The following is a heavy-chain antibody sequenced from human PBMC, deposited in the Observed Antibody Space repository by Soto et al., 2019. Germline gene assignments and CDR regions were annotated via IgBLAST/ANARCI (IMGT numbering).Heavy chain of an antibody. V-gene: IGHV4-59*01. CDR3: ARGFGGWFDP. J-gene: IGHJ5*02. Sequence: SETLSLTCAVYGGSFSGYYWSWIRQPPGKGLEWIGYIYYSGSTNYNPSLKSRVTISVDTSKNQFSLKLSSVTAADTAVYYCARGFGGWFDPWGQGTLVTVSS. D-gene: IGHD2-15*01. CDR1: GGSFSGYY. CDR2: IYYSGST.